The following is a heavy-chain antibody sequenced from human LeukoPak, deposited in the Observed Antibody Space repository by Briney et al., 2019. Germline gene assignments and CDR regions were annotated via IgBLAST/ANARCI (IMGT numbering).Heavy chain of an antibody. V-gene: IGHV4-4*07. Sequence: SETLSLTCTVSGGSISSYYWSWIRQPAGKGLEWIGRIYTSGSTNYKPSLKSRVTMSVDTSKNQFSLKLSSVTAADTAVYYCARGEAAAGTVSYFDYWGQGTLVTVSS. CDR3: ARGEAAAGTVSYFDY. D-gene: IGHD6-13*01. CDR2: IYTSGST. J-gene: IGHJ4*02. CDR1: GGSISSYY.